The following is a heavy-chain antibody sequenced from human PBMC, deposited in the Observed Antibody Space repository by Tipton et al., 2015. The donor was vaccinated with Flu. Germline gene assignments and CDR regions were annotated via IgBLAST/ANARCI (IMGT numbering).Heavy chain of an antibody. J-gene: IGHJ6*02. CDR2: INHSGST. CDR3: ARESLPDYYYYYGMDV. V-gene: IGHV4-34*01. Sequence: TLSLTCAVYGGSFSDYYWSWIRQPPGKGLEWIGEINHSGSTNSNPSLKSRVTISVDTSKNQFSLKLSSVTAADTAVYYCARESLPDYYYYYGMDVWGQGTTVTVSS. CDR1: GGSFSDYY.